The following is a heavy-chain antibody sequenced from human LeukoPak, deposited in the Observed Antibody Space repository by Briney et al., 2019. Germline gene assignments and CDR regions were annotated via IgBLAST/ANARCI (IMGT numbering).Heavy chain of an antibody. CDR2: GKYNGGI. D-gene: IGHD3-10*01. J-gene: IGHJ5*01. V-gene: IGHV4-34*01. Sequence: PSGTPFPPRAGHGGGFSGFYWNRVRPPPREGPGGVGGGKYNGGITHNPSLKSRVTISVDTSKNQFSLRLSSVTAADTAVYYCARGIYSRLTLIRGVIGWDSWGQGTLVTVSS. CDR1: GGGFSGFY. CDR3: ARGIYSRLTLIRGVIGWDS.